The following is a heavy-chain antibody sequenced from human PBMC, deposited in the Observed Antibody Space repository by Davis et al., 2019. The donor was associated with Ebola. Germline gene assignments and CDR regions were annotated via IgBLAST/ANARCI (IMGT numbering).Heavy chain of an antibody. CDR2: IYHSGST. J-gene: IGHJ4*02. D-gene: IGHD2/OR15-2a*01. Sequence: SETLSLTCAVSGGSISSSNWWRWVRQPPGKGLEWIGEIYHSGSTNYNPSLKSRVTISVDTSKNQFSLKLSSVTAADTAVYYCARLYAGTSRYYFDYWGQGTLVTVSS. V-gene: IGHV4-4*02. CDR1: GGSISSSNW. CDR3: ARLYAGTSRYYFDY.